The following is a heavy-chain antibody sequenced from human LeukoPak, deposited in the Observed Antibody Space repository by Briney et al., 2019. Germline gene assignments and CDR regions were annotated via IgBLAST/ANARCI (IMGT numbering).Heavy chain of an antibody. J-gene: IGHJ6*03. V-gene: IGHV1-18*01. D-gene: IGHD6-6*01. CDR1: GGTFSSYA. Sequence: GASVKVSCKASGGTFSSYAISWVRQAPGQGLEWMGWISAYNGNTNYAQKLQGRVTMTTDTSTSTAYMELRSLRSDDTAVYYCARASAPFSQKSIAARGAIVSYYYYYMDVWGKGTTVTVSS. CDR3: ARASAPFSQKSIAARGAIVSYYYYYMDV. CDR2: ISAYNGNT.